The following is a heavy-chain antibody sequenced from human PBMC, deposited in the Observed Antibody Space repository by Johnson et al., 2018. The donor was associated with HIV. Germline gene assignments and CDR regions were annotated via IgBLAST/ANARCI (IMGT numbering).Heavy chain of an antibody. CDR2: ISYDGINK. CDR3: AKGLMRGAFDM. V-gene: IGHV3-30*18. CDR1: EFTFSYYW. Sequence: QVQLVESGGGLIQPGGSLTLSCEGSEFTFSYYWMHWVRQAPGKGLEWVAVISYDGINKYYADSVKGRFTISRDNSKNTLYLQMNSLRAEDTAVYYCAKGLMRGAFDMWSQGTMVTVSS. J-gene: IGHJ3*02. D-gene: IGHD2-8*01.